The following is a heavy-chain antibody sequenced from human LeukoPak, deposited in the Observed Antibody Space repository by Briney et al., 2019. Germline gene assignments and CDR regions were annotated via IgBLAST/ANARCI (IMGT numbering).Heavy chain of an antibody. Sequence: GGSLRLSCAASGFSFSTYEMDWVRQAPGKGLEWVAYISSGGGTIYYADSVRGRFTISRDNAKNSLYLQMNSLRAEDTAVYYCAKEFIPESSDYDAFHIWGPGTMVTVSS. CDR2: ISSGGGTI. J-gene: IGHJ3*02. CDR3: AKEFIPESSDYDAFHI. CDR1: GFSFSTYE. D-gene: IGHD3-22*01. V-gene: IGHV3-48*03.